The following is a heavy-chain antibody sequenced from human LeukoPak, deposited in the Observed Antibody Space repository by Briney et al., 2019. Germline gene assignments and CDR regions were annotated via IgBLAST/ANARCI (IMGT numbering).Heavy chain of an antibody. V-gene: IGHV3-53*01. Sequence: GGSLRLSCAASGFTVSTNYMSWVRQAPGKGLEWVSVLYSGGTTFSADSLKGRFTISRDDSMNTLYLQMNSLRAEDTAVYYCAREGLYSDSRLPDLWGQGTMVTVSS. CDR3: AREGLYSDSRLPDL. CDR1: GFTVSTNY. CDR2: LYSGGTT. J-gene: IGHJ3*01. D-gene: IGHD3-22*01.